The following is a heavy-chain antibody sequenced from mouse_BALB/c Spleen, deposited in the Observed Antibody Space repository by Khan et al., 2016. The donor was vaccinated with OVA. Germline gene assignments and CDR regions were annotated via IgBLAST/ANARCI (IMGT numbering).Heavy chain of an antibody. V-gene: IGHV5-9-3*01. Sequence: EVELVESGGGLVKPGGSLKLSCVASGFTFSRYSMSWVRQTPERRLEWVASISSGGTYTYYPDNVKGRFTLSRDSAENTLYLQMSSLGSEDTAIYYCARHEDYYGSRPYFDYWGQGTTLTVSS. J-gene: IGHJ2*01. CDR3: ARHEDYYGSRPYFDY. CDR2: ISSGGTYT. D-gene: IGHD1-1*01. CDR1: GFTFSRYS.